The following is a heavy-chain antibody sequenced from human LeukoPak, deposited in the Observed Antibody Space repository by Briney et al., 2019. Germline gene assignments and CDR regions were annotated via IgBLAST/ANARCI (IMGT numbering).Heavy chain of an antibody. J-gene: IGHJ6*02. CDR1: GFTFSSYA. V-gene: IGHV3-23*01. D-gene: IGHD5-12*01. CDR3: AKLGDSGYDRIMVSSDYYYGMDV. CDR2: ISGSGGSSGGST. Sequence: GGSLRLSCAASGFTFSSYAMSWVRQVPGKGLEWVSAISGSGGSSGGSTYYADSVKGRFTISRDNSKNTLYLQMDSLRAEDTAVYYCAKLGDSGYDRIMVSSDYYYGMDVWGQGTTVTVSS.